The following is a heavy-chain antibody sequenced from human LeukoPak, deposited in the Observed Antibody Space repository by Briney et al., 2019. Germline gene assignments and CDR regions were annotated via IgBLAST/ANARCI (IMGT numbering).Heavy chain of an antibody. CDR3: ARVPHGEGYFDS. J-gene: IGHJ4*02. CDR2: INSDGST. V-gene: IGHV3-74*03. Sequence: GGSLRLSCAASGFTFSSYWMHWVRQAPGKGLVWVSRINSDGSTTYGDSVKGRFTISRDNAKNTLYLQMDSLRGEDTAVYYCARVPHGEGYFDSWGQGTLVTVSS. CDR1: GFTFSSYW.